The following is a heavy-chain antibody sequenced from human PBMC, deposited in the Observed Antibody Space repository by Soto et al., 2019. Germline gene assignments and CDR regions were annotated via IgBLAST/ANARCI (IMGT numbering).Heavy chain of an antibody. CDR2: MNPGSGDT. CDR3: ARMATFGSLNWFDP. CDR1: GYSFTNND. D-gene: IGHD3-16*01. Sequence: ASVKVSCTASGYSFTNNDVTWVRQATGQGLEWMGWMNPGSGDTGYAQKFQGRVTMTRDISIATAYMELSSLRSDDTAIYYCARMATFGSLNWFDPRGQGTPGTVAS. V-gene: IGHV1-8*01. J-gene: IGHJ5*02.